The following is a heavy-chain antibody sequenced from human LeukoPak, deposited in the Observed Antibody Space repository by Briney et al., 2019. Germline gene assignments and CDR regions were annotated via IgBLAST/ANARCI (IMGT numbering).Heavy chain of an antibody. CDR2: INHSGST. D-gene: IGHD3-16*02. J-gene: IGHJ5*02. Sequence: SETLSLTCAVYGGSFSGYYWSWIRQPPGKGLKWIGEINHSGSTNYNPSLKSRVTISVDTSKNQFSLKLSSVTAADTAVYYCARVPRYDYVWGSYRSNWFDPWGQGTLVTVSS. V-gene: IGHV4-34*01. CDR3: ARVPRYDYVWGSYRSNWFDP. CDR1: GGSFSGYY.